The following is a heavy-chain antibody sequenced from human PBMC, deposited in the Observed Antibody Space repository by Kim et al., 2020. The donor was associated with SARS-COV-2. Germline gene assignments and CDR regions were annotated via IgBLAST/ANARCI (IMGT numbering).Heavy chain of an antibody. V-gene: IGHV3-66*02. CDR2: IYSGGST. CDR1: GFTVSSNY. J-gene: IGHJ6*02. Sequence: GGSLRLSCAASGFTVSSNYMSWVRQAPGKGLEWVSVIYSGGSTYYADSVKGRFAISRDNSKNTLYLQMNSLRAEDTAVYYCARDQESWRGGMYVWGQGTTVTVSS. CDR3: ARDQESWRGGMYV. D-gene: IGHD6-13*01.